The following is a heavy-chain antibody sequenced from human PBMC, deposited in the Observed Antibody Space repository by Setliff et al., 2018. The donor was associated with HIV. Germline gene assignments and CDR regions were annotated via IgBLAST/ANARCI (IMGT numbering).Heavy chain of an antibody. D-gene: IGHD3-10*01. CDR2: VYASAYS. V-gene: IGHV4-4*07. J-gene: IGHJ2*01. Sequence: SETLSLTCTVSGDSIGDYYWNWIRQPAGKGLEWIGRVYASAYSNYNPSLKSRVTMSVDTSQNQFSLKLRSVNAADTAVYYCARDWVTRSNYYGSGSPWYFDFWGCGILVTVSS. CDR3: ARDWVTRSNYYGSGSPWYFDF. CDR1: GDSIGDYY.